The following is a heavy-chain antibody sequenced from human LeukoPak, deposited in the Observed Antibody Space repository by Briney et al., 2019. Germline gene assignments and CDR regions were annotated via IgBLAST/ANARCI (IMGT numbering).Heavy chain of an antibody. Sequence: SETLSLTCTVSGGSISSSRYYWGWLRQPPGRGLEWIGSFYYSGSTYYSPSLKRRVTISVDTSKNQFSLKLSSVTAADTAVYYCARALMSGSYYWFDPWGQGTLVTVSS. V-gene: IGHV4-39*01. CDR3: ARALMSGSYYWFDP. CDR2: FYYSGST. CDR1: GGSISSSRYY. J-gene: IGHJ5*02. D-gene: IGHD1-26*01.